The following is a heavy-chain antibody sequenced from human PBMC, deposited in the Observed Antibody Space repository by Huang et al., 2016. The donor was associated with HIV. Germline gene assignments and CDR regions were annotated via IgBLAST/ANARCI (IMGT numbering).Heavy chain of an antibody. Sequence: EVQLVESGGGLVKPGGSLRLSCAASGITFTNAWMSWFRQGPGKGLGWVGRIKGKTEGGTTDYAAPVRGRFIISRDDSKNTLYLQMNSLRTEDTALYYCTTDRRVRNYYDSSGYLDYWGQGTLVTVSS. J-gene: IGHJ4*02. CDR3: TTDRRVRNYYDSSGYLDY. V-gene: IGHV3-15*01. CDR2: IKGKTEGGTT. D-gene: IGHD3-22*01. CDR1: GITFTNAW.